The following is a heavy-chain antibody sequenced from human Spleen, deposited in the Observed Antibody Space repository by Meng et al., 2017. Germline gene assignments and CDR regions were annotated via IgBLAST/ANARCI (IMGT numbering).Heavy chain of an antibody. J-gene: IGHJ6*02. CDR1: GFTFDDYA. D-gene: IGHD3-9*01. Sequence: SCAASGFTFDDYAMHWVRQAPGKGLEWVSGISWNSGSIGYADSVKGRFTISRDNAKNSLYLQMNSLRAEDTALYYCAKDMNRITIFWHYYGMDVWGQGTTVTVSS. CDR2: ISWNSGSI. V-gene: IGHV3-9*01. CDR3: AKDMNRITIFWHYYGMDV.